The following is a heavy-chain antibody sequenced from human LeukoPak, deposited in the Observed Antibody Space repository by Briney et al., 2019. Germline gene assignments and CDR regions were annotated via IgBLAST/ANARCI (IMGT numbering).Heavy chain of an antibody. Sequence: PGGSLRLSCAASGFTFSTYNMNWVRQAPGKGLEWVSSITSTSSYIYYADSVKGRFTISRDNAKNSLYLLMNSLRAEDTAVYYCARYGSAPWEAFDIWGQGTMVTVSS. D-gene: IGHD1-26*01. CDR2: ITSTSSYI. CDR1: GFTFSTYN. V-gene: IGHV3-21*01. J-gene: IGHJ3*02. CDR3: ARYGSAPWEAFDI.